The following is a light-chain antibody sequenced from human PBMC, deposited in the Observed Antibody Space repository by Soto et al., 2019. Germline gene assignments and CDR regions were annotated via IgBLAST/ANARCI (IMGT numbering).Light chain of an antibody. CDR1: QSISNN. J-gene: IGKJ1*01. CDR2: GAS. V-gene: IGKV3-15*01. Sequence: EIVMTQSPATLSVSPGERATRCCRASQSISNNLAWYQQKPGQAPRLLIYGASIRATGIPARFSGSGSATDFTLTISSLQSEDFAVYYCQHYDDWPEFGQGTKVDIK. CDR3: QHYDDWPE.